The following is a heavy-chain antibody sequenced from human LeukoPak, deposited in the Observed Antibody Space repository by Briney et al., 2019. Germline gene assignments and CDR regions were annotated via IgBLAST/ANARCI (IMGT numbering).Heavy chain of an antibody. V-gene: IGHV3-30*02. J-gene: IGHJ6*02. D-gene: IGHD3-9*01. CDR2: IWYDGSNK. Sequence: GGSLRLSCAASGFTFSSYGMHWVRQAPGKGLEWVAVIWYDGSNKYYADSVKGRFTISRDNSKNTLYLQMNSLRAEDTAVYYCAKDGPPPYYDILTGLAHYYYGMDVWGQGTTVTVSS. CDR1: GFTFSSYG. CDR3: AKDGPPPYYDILTGLAHYYYGMDV.